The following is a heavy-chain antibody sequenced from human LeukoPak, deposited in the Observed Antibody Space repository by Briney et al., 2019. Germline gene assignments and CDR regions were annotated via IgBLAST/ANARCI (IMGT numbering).Heavy chain of an antibody. D-gene: IGHD3-3*01. Sequence: GESLKISCKASGYTFTSYGISWVRQAPGQGLEWMGWISAYIGNTNYAQKLQGRVTMTTDTSTSTAYMELRSLRSDDTAVYYCARGDPRYYDFWSGYYVWGTFDYWGQGTLVTVSS. CDR2: ISAYIGNT. CDR1: GYTFTSYG. J-gene: IGHJ4*02. CDR3: ARGDPRYYDFWSGYYVWGTFDY. V-gene: IGHV1-18*01.